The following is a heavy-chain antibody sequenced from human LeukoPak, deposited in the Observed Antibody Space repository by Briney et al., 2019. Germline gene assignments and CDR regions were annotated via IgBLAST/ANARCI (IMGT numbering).Heavy chain of an antibody. CDR2: ISYDGSNK. Sequence: GGSLRLSCAASGFTFSSYGMHWVRQASGKGLAWVAVISYDGSNKYYADSVKGRFTISRDNSKNTLYLQMNSLRAEDTAVYYCAKDGGYVWGSYRGAFDIWGQGTMVTVSS. V-gene: IGHV3-30*18. CDR3: AKDGGYVWGSYRGAFDI. D-gene: IGHD3-16*02. J-gene: IGHJ3*02. CDR1: GFTFSSYG.